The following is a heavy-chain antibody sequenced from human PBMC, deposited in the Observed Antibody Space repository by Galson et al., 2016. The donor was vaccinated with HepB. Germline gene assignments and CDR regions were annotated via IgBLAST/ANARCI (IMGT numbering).Heavy chain of an antibody. J-gene: IGHJ4*02. CDR1: GFVFEDYV. Sequence: SLRLSCAGSGFVFEDYVLHWVRQPPGKGLEWVSLISWDGSITFYADSVKGRFTISRDNNKNSLYLQMDSLRPEDAAFYYCAKAGGGVYCVAYWGQGSRVTVSS. D-gene: IGHD3-16*01. CDR2: ISWDGSIT. CDR3: AKAGGGVYCVAY. V-gene: IGHV3-43D*03.